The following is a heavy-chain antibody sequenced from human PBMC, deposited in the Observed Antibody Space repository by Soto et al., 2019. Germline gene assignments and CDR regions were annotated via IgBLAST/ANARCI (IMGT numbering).Heavy chain of an antibody. CDR2: VNPNNGDT. J-gene: IGHJ4*02. Sequence: QVQLVQSGAELKKPGASVKVSCKASGYTFSNYDMNWVRQATGQGHEWIGWVNPNNGDTGYGQKFQGRVTLTTDISTTTAYMELTSLRSEDTASYYCAKVSRKGSAIDFDYWGQGTLITVSS. D-gene: IGHD3-10*01. CDR1: GYTFSNYD. V-gene: IGHV1-8*01. CDR3: AKVSRKGSAIDFDY.